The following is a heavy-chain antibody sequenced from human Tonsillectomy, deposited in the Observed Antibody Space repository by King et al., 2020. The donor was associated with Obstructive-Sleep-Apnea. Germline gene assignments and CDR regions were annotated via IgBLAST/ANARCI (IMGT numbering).Heavy chain of an antibody. V-gene: IGHV1-2*02. CDR3: ARRDGDPSFDY. CDR2: IDPYSGDT. J-gene: IGHJ4*02. Sequence: GQLVQSGAEVKKPGASVKVSCKPSGYTFSGFYLHWVRQAPGQGLEWMGWIDPYSGDTNYAQIFQDRVTMTRDTSISTAYMELTRLTSDDTAVYYCARRDGDPSFDYWGQGTLVTVSS. D-gene: IGHD4-17*01. CDR1: GYTFSGFY.